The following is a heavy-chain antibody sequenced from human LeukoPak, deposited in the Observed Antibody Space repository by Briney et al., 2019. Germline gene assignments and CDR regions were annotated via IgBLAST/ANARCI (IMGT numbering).Heavy chain of an antibody. D-gene: IGHD1-1*01. Sequence: ASVKVSCKASGYTFTSYGISWVRQAPGQGLEWMGWISAYNGNTNYAQKFQGRVTMTRNTSISTAYMELSSLRSEDTAVYYCARGPQERYDYWGQGTLVTVSS. CDR2: ISAYNGNT. CDR3: ARGPQERYDY. V-gene: IGHV1-18*01. J-gene: IGHJ4*02. CDR1: GYTFTSYG.